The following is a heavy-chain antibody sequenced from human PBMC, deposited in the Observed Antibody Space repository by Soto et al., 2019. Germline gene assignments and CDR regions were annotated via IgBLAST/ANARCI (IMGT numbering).Heavy chain of an antibody. D-gene: IGHD3-16*01. J-gene: IGHJ3*02. V-gene: IGHV4-61*01. CDR2: IYYSGST. Sequence: SETLSLTYTVAGGSVSNGSYYWSWIRQPPGKGLEWIGYIYYSGSTNYNPSLKSRVTISVDTSKNQFSLKLSSVTAADTAVYYCARIYGLDAFDIWGQGTMVTVSS. CDR1: GGSVSNGSYY. CDR3: ARIYGLDAFDI.